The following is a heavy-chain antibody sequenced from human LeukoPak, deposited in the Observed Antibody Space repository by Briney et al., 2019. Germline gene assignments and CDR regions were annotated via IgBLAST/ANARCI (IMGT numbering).Heavy chain of an antibody. J-gene: IGHJ4*02. V-gene: IGHV3-48*01. Sequence: GGSLRLSCVASGVTFSDYTMNWVRQAPGKGPEWLSYIDYGGRVVYYADSVKGRFTISRDNAENSLYLQMNSLRVEDTALYYCTRDLEYWGQGVLVTVSS. CDR3: TRDLEY. CDR1: GVTFSDYT. CDR2: IDYGGRVV.